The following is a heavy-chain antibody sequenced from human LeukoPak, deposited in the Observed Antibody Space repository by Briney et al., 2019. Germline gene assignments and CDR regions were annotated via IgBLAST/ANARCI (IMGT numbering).Heavy chain of an antibody. CDR3: ARDPYSGSYGAYYYYYMDV. D-gene: IGHD1-26*01. V-gene: IGHV3-21*01. J-gene: IGHJ6*03. CDR1: GVTFTANH. Sequence: GGAPRLSCAAPGVTFTANHKKWPPQAPGEGVEGGPSITSSSTYIYYADSVKGRFTISRDNAKNSLYLQMNSLRAEDTAVYYCARDPYSGSYGAYYYYYMDVWGKGTTVTISS. CDR2: ITSSSTYI.